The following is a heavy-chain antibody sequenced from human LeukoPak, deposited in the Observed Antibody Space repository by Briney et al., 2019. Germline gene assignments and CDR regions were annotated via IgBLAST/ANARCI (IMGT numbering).Heavy chain of an antibody. CDR3: ARERYGSFDY. D-gene: IGHD4-17*01. J-gene: IGHJ4*02. Sequence: GGSLRLSCAASGFTFSTYGIHWVRQAPGKGLEWVAVISYDGSNKYYADSVKGRFTISRDNSKNTLYLQMNSLRAEDTAVYYCARERYGSFDYWGQGTLVTVSS. V-gene: IGHV3-30*19. CDR2: ISYDGSNK. CDR1: GFTFSTYG.